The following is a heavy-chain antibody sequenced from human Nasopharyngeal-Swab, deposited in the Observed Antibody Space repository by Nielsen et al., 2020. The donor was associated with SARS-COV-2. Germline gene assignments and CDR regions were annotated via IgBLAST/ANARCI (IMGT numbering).Heavy chain of an antibody. Sequence: ESLKISCSVSGASISNRTYYWGWIRQSPEKGLQWIGTVFYTGTYYNPSLQSRVTISVDTSKNQFSLKLPSVTAADTAVYYCVRDESGDYLGLPFDSWGPGTLVTVSS. CDR2: VFYTGT. D-gene: IGHD4-17*01. CDR3: VRDESGDYLGLPFDS. CDR1: GASISNRTYY. V-gene: IGHV4-39*07. J-gene: IGHJ4*02.